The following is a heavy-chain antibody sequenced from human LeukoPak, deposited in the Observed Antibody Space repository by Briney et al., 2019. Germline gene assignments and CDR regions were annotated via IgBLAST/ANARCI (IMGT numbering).Heavy chain of an antibody. CDR3: ARDSDLTGAYTSGFDY. CDR1: GFTFSSYS. J-gene: IGHJ4*02. CDR2: ISSSSSYI. Sequence: GGSLRLSCAASGFTFSSYSMNWVRQAPGKGLEWVSSISSSSSYIYYADSVKGRFTISRDNSKNTLYLQMNSLRAEDTAVYYCARDSDLTGAYTSGFDYWGQGTLVTVSS. V-gene: IGHV3-21*01. D-gene: IGHD1-26*01.